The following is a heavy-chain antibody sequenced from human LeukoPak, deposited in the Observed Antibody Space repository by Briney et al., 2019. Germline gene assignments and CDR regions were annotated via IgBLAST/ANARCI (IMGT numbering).Heavy chain of an antibody. CDR2: ISSSSSYT. CDR1: GFTFSDYY. D-gene: IGHD6-13*01. Sequence: GSLRLSCAASGFTFSDYYMSWIRQAPGKGLEWVSYISSSSSYTNCADSVKGRFTISRDNAKNSLYLQMNGLRAEDTAVYYCARDHSSSWYAAGAFDIWGRGTMVTVSS. J-gene: IGHJ3*02. V-gene: IGHV3-11*06. CDR3: ARDHSSSWYAAGAFDI.